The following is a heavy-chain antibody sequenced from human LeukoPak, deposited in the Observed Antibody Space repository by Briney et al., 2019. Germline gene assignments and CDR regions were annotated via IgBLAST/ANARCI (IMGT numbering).Heavy chain of an antibody. J-gene: IGHJ4*02. CDR2: IYTSETT. CDR1: GVSIGSSY. V-gene: IGHV4-4*07. CDR3: ARWSYSGSYYGDGHRGFDY. D-gene: IGHD1-26*01. Sequence: SETLSLTCTVSGVSIGSSYWSWIRQPAGKGLEWIGHIYTSETTSYNPSLKSRVTMSVDTSKNQFSLRLSSVTAADTAVYYCARWSYSGSYYGDGHRGFDYWGQGTLVTVSS.